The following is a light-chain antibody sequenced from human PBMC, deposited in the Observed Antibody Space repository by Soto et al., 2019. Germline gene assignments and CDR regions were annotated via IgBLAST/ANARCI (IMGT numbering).Light chain of an antibody. CDR2: SNN. CDR3: CSYAGRYSVV. Sequence: QSVLTQPPSASGTPGQRVTISCSGSSSNIGSNTVNWYQQLPGTAPKLLIYSNNQRPSGVPDRFSGSKSGTSAPLAISGLQSEDEADYYCCSYAGRYSVVFGGGTKLTVL. CDR1: SSNIGSNT. V-gene: IGLV1-44*01. J-gene: IGLJ2*01.